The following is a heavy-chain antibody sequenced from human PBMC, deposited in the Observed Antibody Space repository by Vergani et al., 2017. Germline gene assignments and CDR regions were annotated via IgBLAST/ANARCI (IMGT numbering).Heavy chain of an antibody. CDR1: GYPLTAYF. D-gene: IGHD1-14*01. CDR2: ISPDGFST. Sequence: QVQLVQSGAEVGKPGASVKISCKASGYPLTAYFIHWVRQAPEQGLEWVGVISPDGFSTFYAQKVQGRVTITSDTSTSTVYGEVTSLRSDDAAVYYCAREPPLTGFFDYWGQGTLVAVSS. V-gene: IGHV1-46*03. J-gene: IGHJ4*02. CDR3: AREPPLTGFFDY.